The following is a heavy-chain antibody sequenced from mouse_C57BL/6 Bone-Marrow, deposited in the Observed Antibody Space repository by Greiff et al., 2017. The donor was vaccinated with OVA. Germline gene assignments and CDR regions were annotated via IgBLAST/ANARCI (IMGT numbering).Heavy chain of an antibody. CDR3: ARSASNSYAMDY. CDR2: INPGSGGT. CDR1: GYAFTNYL. J-gene: IGHJ4*01. V-gene: IGHV1-54*01. D-gene: IGHD2-5*01. Sequence: QVQLKESGAELVRPGTSVKVSCKASGYAFTNYLIEWVKQRPGQGLEWIGVINPGSGGTNYNEKFKGKATLTADKSSSTAYMQLSSLTSEDSAVYFCARSASNSYAMDYWGQGTSVTVSS.